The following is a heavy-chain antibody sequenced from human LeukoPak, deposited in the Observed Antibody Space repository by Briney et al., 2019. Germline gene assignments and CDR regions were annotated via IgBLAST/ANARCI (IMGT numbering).Heavy chain of an antibody. CDR2: IRFAGNEK. V-gene: IGHV3-30*02. CDR1: GFTFVDYD. CDR3: TKSSSRLETSPLDY. D-gene: IGHD1-1*01. J-gene: IGHJ4*02. Sequence: GGSLRLSCAASGFTFVDYDLHWVRQAPGKGLEWVAFIRFAGNEKYYADSVKGRFAIAGDNSESTMYLQMNTLRREGTAIYYCTKSSSRLETSPLDYWGQGTLVTVSS.